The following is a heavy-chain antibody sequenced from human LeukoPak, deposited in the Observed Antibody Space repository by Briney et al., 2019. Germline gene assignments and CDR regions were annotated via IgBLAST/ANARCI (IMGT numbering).Heavy chain of an antibody. D-gene: IGHD3-22*01. J-gene: IGHJ3*02. CDR1: GGSFSGYY. CDR3: ASVGYYDRSGYYEDAFDI. CDR2: INHSGST. Sequence: SETLSLTCAVYGGSFSGYYWSWLRQPPGKGLEWIGEINHSGSTNYNPSLKSRVTISVDTSKNQFSLKPSSVTAADTAVYYCASVGYYDRSGYYEDAFDIWGQGTMVTVSS. V-gene: IGHV4-34*01.